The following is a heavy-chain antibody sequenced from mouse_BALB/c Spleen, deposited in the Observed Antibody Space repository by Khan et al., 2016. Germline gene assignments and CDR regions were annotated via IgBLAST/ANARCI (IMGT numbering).Heavy chain of an antibody. CDR3: ARVWGDY. Sequence: VQLKESGPGLVAPSQSLSITCTVSGFSLTGYGVNWVRQPPGKGLEWLGMIWGDGSTDYNSALKSRLSISKDNSKSQVFLKMNSLLTDDTARYYCARVWGDYWGQGTSVTVSS. CDR1: GFSLTGYG. J-gene: IGHJ4*01. V-gene: IGHV2-6-7*01. D-gene: IGHD2-10*02. CDR2: IWGDGST.